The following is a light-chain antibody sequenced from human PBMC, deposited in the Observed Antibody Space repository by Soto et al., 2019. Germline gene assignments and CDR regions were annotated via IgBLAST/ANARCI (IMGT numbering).Light chain of an antibody. Sequence: VVLTQSPATLSLSPGERATLSCRASQSVSSFLAWYQQKPGQAPRLLIYDASNRATGIPARFSGSGSATDFTLTISSLEPEDFAVYYCQQRSDWPLTFGAGTKV. V-gene: IGKV3-11*01. CDR2: DAS. CDR1: QSVSSF. CDR3: QQRSDWPLT. J-gene: IGKJ4*01.